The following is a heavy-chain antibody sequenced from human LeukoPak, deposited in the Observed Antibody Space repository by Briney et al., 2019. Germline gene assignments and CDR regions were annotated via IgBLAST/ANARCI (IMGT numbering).Heavy chain of an antibody. D-gene: IGHD2-15*01. V-gene: IGHV3-33*01. CDR1: GFTFSSYG. CDR3: ARAGYCSGGSCYGSDY. Sequence: GGSLRLSCAASGFTFSSYGMHWVRQAPGKGLEWVAAIWYDGSIQYYADSVKGRFTISRDNSKNTLYLQMDSLRAEDTAVYYCARAGYCSGGSCYGSDYLGQGTLVSVSS. CDR2: IWYDGSIQ. J-gene: IGHJ4*02.